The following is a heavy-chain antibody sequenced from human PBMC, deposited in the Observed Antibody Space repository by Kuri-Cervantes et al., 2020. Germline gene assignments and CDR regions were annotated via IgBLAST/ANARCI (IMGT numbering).Heavy chain of an antibody. CDR1: GGSLDNYY. CDR3: ARDRLGYLDF. V-gene: IGHV4-59*13. D-gene: IGHD5/OR15-5a*01. Sequence: SETLSLTCSVSGGSLDNYYWSWIRRLPGKGLEWLGYISFSGSTNYNPPFRGRVTMSVDMSKNQFSLRLISVTAADTAVYYCARDRLGYLDFWGPGIVVTVSS. J-gene: IGHJ4*02. CDR2: ISFSGST.